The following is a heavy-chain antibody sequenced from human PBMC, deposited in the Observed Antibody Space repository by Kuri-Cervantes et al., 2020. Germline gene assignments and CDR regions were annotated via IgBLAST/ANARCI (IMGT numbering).Heavy chain of an antibody. CDR2: IYYSGSTYYYSGST. CDR1: GGSISSNSYY. Sequence: SETLSLTCTVSGGSISSNSYYWGWIRQPPGNGLEWIGSIYYSGSTYYYSGSTYYNPSLKSRVTISVDTSKNQFSLKLSSVAAADTAVYYCARGLFGGITGTTLFDYWGQGTLVTVSS. V-gene: IGHV4-39*01. D-gene: IGHD1-7*01. CDR3: ARGLFGGITGTTLFDY. J-gene: IGHJ4*02.